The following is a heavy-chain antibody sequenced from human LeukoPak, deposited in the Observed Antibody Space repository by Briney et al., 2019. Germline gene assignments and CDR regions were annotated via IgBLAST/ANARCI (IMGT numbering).Heavy chain of an antibody. CDR2: IYYSGST. CDR1: GFTFSDYY. Sequence: GSLRLPCAASGFTFSDYYMSWTRQPPGKGLEWIGYIYYSGSTNYNPSLKSRVTISVDTSKNQFSLKLSSVTAADTAVYYCARSLEWLYDYWGQGTLVTVSS. J-gene: IGHJ4*02. CDR3: ARSLEWLYDY. V-gene: IGHV4-59*01. D-gene: IGHD3-3*01.